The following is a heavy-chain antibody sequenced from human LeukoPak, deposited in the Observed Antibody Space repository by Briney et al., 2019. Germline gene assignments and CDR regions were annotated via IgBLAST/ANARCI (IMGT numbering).Heavy chain of an antibody. D-gene: IGHD3-10*01. V-gene: IGHV4-30-2*01. CDR3: ARGGTMVRGVIIRQFDY. CDR1: GGSISSGGYS. Sequence: PSETLSLTCAVSGGSISSGGYSWSWIRQPPGKGLEWIGYIYHSGSTYYNPSLKSRVTISVDRSKNQFSLKLSSVTAADTAVYYCARGGTMVRGVIIRQFDYWGQGTLVIVSS. J-gene: IGHJ4*02. CDR2: IYHSGST.